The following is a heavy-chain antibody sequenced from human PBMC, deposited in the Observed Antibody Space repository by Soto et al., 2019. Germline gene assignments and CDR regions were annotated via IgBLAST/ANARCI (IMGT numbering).Heavy chain of an antibody. J-gene: IGHJ6*02. CDR1: GGTFSSYA. CDR3: ARDSEYYDILTGYDEKRNYYYYGMDV. Sequence: ASVKVSCKASGGTFSSYAISWVRQAPGQGLEWMGGIIPIFGTANYAQKFQGRVTITADKSTSTAYMELSSLRSEDTAVYYCARDSEYYDILTGYDEKRNYYYYGMDVWGQGTTVTAP. CDR2: IIPIFGTA. D-gene: IGHD3-9*01. V-gene: IGHV1-69*06.